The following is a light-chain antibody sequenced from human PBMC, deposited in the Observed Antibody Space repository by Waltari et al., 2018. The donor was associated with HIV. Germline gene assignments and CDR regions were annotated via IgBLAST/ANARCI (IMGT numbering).Light chain of an antibody. CDR2: DDV. V-gene: IGLV3-21*02. J-gene: IGLJ2*01. CDR1: NIGRNR. Sequence: SYVLTQAPSVSVAPGQTATISCGNIGRNRGQWYRQKPGRAPLLVVLDDVDRSSAIPARFSGARSGGRATLTISGVEAGDEADYYCQVWDRGYKEAVFGGGT. CDR3: QVWDRGYKEAV.